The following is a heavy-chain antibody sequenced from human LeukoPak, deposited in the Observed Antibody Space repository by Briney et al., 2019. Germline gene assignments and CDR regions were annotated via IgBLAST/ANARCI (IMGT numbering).Heavy chain of an antibody. J-gene: IGHJ5*02. CDR3: TRDLPYKCSSTSCPPRWFDP. CDR1: GFTFGDYA. D-gene: IGHD2-2*01. Sequence: GRSLRLSCTASGFTFGDYAMSWFRQAPGKGLEWVGFIRSKAYGGTTEYAASVKGRFTISRDDSKSIAYLQMNSLKTEDTAVYYRTRDLPYKCSSTSCPPRWFDPWGQGTLVTVSS. V-gene: IGHV3-49*03. CDR2: IRSKAYGGTT.